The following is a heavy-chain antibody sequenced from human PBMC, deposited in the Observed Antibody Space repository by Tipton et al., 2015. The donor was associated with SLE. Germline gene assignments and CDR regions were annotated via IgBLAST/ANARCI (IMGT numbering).Heavy chain of an antibody. CDR1: GGSISSYY. Sequence: LRLSCTVSGGSISSYYWSWIRQPPGKGLEWIGYIYYGGGTNYNPSLKSRVTISVDTSKNQFSLKLTSVTAADTATYYCARGGEAAAGYSWFDPWGQGTLVTVSS. V-gene: IGHV4-59*01. CDR2: IYYGGGT. D-gene: IGHD6-13*01. CDR3: ARGGEAAAGYSWFDP. J-gene: IGHJ5*02.